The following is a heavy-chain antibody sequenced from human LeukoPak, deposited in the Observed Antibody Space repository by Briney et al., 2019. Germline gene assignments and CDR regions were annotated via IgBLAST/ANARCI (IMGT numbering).Heavy chain of an antibody. CDR1: GFTVSSNY. Sequence: GGSLRLSCAASGFTVSSNYMSWVRQAPGKGLEWVSIIYDGGKTYYADSVKGRLTISRDNSKNTQYLQMNSLRAEDTAVYYCTRLYYGAIDYWGQGTLVTVSS. J-gene: IGHJ4*02. D-gene: IGHD4-17*01. CDR2: IYDGGKT. CDR3: TRLYYGAIDY. V-gene: IGHV3-53*01.